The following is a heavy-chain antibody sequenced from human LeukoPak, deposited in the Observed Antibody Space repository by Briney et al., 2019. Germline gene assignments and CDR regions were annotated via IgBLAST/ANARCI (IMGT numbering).Heavy chain of an antibody. CDR3: ARGGYIDALNC. CDR2: LSYDGKNK. CDR1: GFTFNTYP. J-gene: IGHJ4*02. V-gene: IGHV3-30*04. D-gene: IGHD5-24*01. Sequence: GGSLRLSCAASGFTFNTYPMHWVRQSPGKGLEWVALLSYDGKNKYYADSVKGRFTISRDNSRNTLYLQMDSLRTEDTAMHYCARGGYIDALNCWGRGTLVTVSS.